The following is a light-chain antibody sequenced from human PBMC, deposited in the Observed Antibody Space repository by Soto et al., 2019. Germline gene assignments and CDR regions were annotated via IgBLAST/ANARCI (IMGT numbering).Light chain of an antibody. V-gene: IGKV3-15*01. CDR2: GAS. J-gene: IGKJ3*01. CDR1: QSVSSN. Sequence: EIVMTQSPATLSVSPGERATLSCRASQSVSSNLAWYQQKPGQAPRLLIYGASTRATGIPARFSGSGSGTGFTLTISSLQSEDFAVYYCQQYNNWPETFGPGTKVDIK. CDR3: QQYNNWPET.